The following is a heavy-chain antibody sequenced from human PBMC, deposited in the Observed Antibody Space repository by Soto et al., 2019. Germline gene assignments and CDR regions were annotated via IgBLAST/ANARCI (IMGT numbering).Heavy chain of an antibody. CDR1: GFTFSSYA. V-gene: IGHV3-23*01. J-gene: IGHJ6*03. CDR3: ARPLIVATNNYYYYMDV. Sequence: GGSLRLSCAASGFTFSSYAMSWVRQAPGKGLEWVSAISGSGGSTYYADSVKGRFTISRDNSKNTPYLQMNSLRAEDTAVYYCARPLIVATNNYYYYMDVWGKGTTVTVSS. D-gene: IGHD5-12*01. CDR2: ISGSGGST.